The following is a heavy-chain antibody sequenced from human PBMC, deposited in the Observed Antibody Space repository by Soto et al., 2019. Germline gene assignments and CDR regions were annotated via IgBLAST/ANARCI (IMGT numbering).Heavy chain of an antibody. Sequence: PSETLSLTCAVSGGSISSGGYSWSWIRQPPGKGLEWIGYIYHSGSTYYNQSLKSRVTISVDRSKNQFSLKLSSVTAADTAVYYCARGARYYDILTGYLGSYYFDYWGQGTLVTVSS. CDR1: GGSISSGGYS. J-gene: IGHJ4*02. D-gene: IGHD3-9*01. CDR3: ARGARYYDILTGYLGSYYFDY. V-gene: IGHV4-30-2*01. CDR2: IYHSGST.